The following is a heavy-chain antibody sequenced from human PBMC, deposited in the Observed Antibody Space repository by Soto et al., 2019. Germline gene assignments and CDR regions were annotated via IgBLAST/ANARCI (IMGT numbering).Heavy chain of an antibody. J-gene: IGHJ4*02. V-gene: IGHV3-30-3*01. CDR3: ARDPVHDVNEYYTFDS. Sequence: QVQLVESGGGVVQPGRSLRLSCAASGFTLSSYAMHWVRQAPGKGLEWVAVISCAGTSTYYADSVRGRFTISRDNSKDTVYLQLNSLRTEDTAVYHCARDPVHDVNEYYTFDSWGQGTLVTVSS. CDR2: ISCAGTST. CDR1: GFTLSSYA. D-gene: IGHD3-3*01.